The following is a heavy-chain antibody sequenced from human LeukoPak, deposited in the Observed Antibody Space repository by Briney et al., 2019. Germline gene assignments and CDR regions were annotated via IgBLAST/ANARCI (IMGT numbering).Heavy chain of an antibody. CDR2: FDPEDGET. CDR1: GYTLTELS. Sequence: ASVKVSCKVSGYTLTELSMHWVRQAPGKGLEWMGGFDPEDGETIYAQKFQGRVTMTEDTSTDTAYMELSSLRSEDTAVYYCATEVAWNGNFDYWGQGTLVTVSS. V-gene: IGHV1-24*01. J-gene: IGHJ4*02. CDR3: ATEVAWNGNFDY. D-gene: IGHD1-1*01.